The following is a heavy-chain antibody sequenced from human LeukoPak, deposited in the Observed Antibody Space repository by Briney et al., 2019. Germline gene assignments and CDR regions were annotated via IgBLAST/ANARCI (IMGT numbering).Heavy chain of an antibody. Sequence: GGSLRLSSEASKFTFSNSWMHWVRQAPGEGLVWVSRINSEGSSTTYADFVKGRFTISRDNAKNTLYLQMNGLRAEDTAVYYCARDHWDYSYMDVWGKGTTVTVS. CDR1: KFTFSNSW. J-gene: IGHJ6*03. CDR3: ARDHWDYSYMDV. V-gene: IGHV3-74*01. D-gene: IGHD3-16*01. CDR2: INSEGSST.